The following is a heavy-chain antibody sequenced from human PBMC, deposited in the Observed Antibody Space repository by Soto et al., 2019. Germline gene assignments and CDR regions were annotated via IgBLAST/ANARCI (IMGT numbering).Heavy chain of an antibody. D-gene: IGHD3-10*01. CDR3: ARDFTTVRGVIITWHWFDP. J-gene: IGHJ5*02. CDR2: IYYSGST. CDR1: GGSISSGGYY. Sequence: SSETLSLTCTVSGGSISSGGYYWSWIRQHPGKGLEWIGYIYYSGSTYYNPSLKSRVTISVDTSKNQFSLKLSSVTAADTAVYYCARDFTTVRGVIITWHWFDPWGQGTLVTVSS. V-gene: IGHV4-31*03.